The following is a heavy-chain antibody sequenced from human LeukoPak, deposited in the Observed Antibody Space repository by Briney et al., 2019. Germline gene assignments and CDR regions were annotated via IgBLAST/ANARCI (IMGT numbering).Heavy chain of an antibody. CDR1: GGSISSGGYY. CDR3: ARVGLRSLWFGEFGYDY. CDR2: IYYSGST. Sequence: SETLSLTCTVSGGSISSGGYYWSWIRQHPGKGLEWIGYIYYSGSTYYNPSLKSRVTISVDTSKNQFSLKLSSVTAADTAVYYCARVGLRSLWFGEFGYDYWGQGTLVTVSS. V-gene: IGHV4-31*03. J-gene: IGHJ4*02. D-gene: IGHD3-10*01.